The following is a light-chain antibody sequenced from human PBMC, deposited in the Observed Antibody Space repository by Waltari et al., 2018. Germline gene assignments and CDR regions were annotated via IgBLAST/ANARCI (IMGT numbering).Light chain of an antibody. Sequence: QSVLTQPPSTSGTPGQRVTIPCSGSSSNVGPNYVSWYQQLPGTAPTLLIYNTNRRPSGVPDRFSGSKSGTSASLAISGLQSEDEADYYCAAWDDSLNAWMFGGGTKLTVL. CDR3: AAWDDSLNAWM. CDR1: SSNVGPNY. CDR2: NTN. V-gene: IGLV1-44*01. J-gene: IGLJ3*02.